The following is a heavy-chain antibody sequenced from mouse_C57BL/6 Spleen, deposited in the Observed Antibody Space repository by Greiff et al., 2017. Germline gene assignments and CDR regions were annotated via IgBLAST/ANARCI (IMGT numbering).Heavy chain of an antibody. CDR3: ASRAGRYEDY. V-gene: IGHV1-50*01. Sequence: QVQLKQPGAELVKPGASVKLSCKASGYTFTSYWMQWVKQRPGQGLEWIGEIDPSGSYTNYNQKFKGKATLTVDTSSSTAYMQLSSLASEDSAVYYCASRAGRYEDYWGQGTTLTVSS. CDR1: GYTFTSYW. D-gene: IGHD1-1*01. J-gene: IGHJ2*01. CDR2: IDPSGSYT.